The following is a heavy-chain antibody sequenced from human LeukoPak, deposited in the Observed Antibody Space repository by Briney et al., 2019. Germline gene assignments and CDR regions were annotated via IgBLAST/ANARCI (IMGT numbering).Heavy chain of an antibody. CDR2: INSDGTTT. D-gene: IGHD4-17*01. CDR1: GFTLSSYW. Sequence: GGSLRLSCAASGFTLSSYWMHWVRQAPGKGLVWVSHINSDGTTTTYADSVKGRFSISRDNAKNTLYLQMNSLRAEDTAVYYCTRGYGDWFDPWGQGTLVTVSS. J-gene: IGHJ5*02. CDR3: TRGYGDWFDP. V-gene: IGHV3-74*01.